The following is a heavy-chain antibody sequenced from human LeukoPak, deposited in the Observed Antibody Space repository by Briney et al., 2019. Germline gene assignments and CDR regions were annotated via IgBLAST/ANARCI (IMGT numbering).Heavy chain of an antibody. Sequence: PGGSLRLSCTASGFTFGDYAMSWFRQAPGKGEEWVGFIRSKAYGWTTEYAASVKGRFTISRHDSKSLAYLQMNSLKTEDTAVYYCTRPYYYDSSGPFDYWGQGTLVTVSS. V-gene: IGHV3-49*03. CDR2: IRSKAYGWTT. CDR1: GFTFGDYA. CDR3: TRPYYYDSSGPFDY. D-gene: IGHD3-22*01. J-gene: IGHJ4*02.